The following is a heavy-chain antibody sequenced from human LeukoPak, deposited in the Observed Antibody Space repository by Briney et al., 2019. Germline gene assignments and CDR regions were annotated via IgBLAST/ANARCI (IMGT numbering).Heavy chain of an antibody. V-gene: IGHV4-34*01. D-gene: IGHD2-2*01. CDR1: GGSFSGYY. J-gene: IGHJ4*02. CDR2: INHSGST. Sequence: KASETLSLTCAVYGGSFSGYYWSWIRQPPGKGLEWIGEINHSGSTNYNPSLKSRVTISVDTSKNQFSLKLSSVTAADTAVYYCARGSLGGYCSSTSCYDRYTYFDYWGQGTLVTVSS. CDR3: ARGSLGGYCSSTSCYDRYTYFDY.